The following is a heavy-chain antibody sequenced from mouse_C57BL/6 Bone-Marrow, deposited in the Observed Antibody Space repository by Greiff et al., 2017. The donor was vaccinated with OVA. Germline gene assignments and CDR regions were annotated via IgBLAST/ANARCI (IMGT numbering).Heavy chain of an antibody. CDR3: ARSSYYYSNYGY. V-gene: IGHV1-52*01. Sequence: QVQLQQPGAELVRPGSSVKLSCKASGYTFTSYWMHWVKQRPIQGLEWIGNIDPSDSETHYNQKFKDKATLTVDKSSSTAYMQLSSLTSEDSAVYYCARSSYYYSNYGYWGQGTTLTVSS. CDR1: GYTFTSYW. D-gene: IGHD2-5*01. CDR2: IDPSDSET. J-gene: IGHJ2*01.